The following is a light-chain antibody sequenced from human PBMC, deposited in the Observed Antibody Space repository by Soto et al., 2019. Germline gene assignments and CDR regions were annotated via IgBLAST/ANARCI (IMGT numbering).Light chain of an antibody. CDR1: QSVSSK. V-gene: IGKV3-15*01. J-gene: IGKJ5*01. CDR2: GTS. Sequence: EIVMAQSPGTLSVSPGERATLSCRASQSVSSKLAWYQQKPGQSPRLLIYGTSIRATGIPARFSGSGSGTEFTLTIRNLQSEDFGVYYCQQYSNWPPFTFGQGTRLEVK. CDR3: QQYSNWPPFT.